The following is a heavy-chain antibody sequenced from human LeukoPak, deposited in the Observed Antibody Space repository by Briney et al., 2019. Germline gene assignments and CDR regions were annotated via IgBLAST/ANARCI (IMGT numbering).Heavy chain of an antibody. D-gene: IGHD6-6*01. CDR2: IYWNEDK. Sequence: SGPTLVKATQTLTLTCTFSGFSLSTSGEGVGWIRQPPGKALEWLALIYWNEDKRYSPSLKSRLTITKDTSKNQVVLTMTNMDPVDTSTYYCARRGSSSSMDLWGQGTLVTVSS. J-gene: IGHJ4*02. V-gene: IGHV2-5*01. CDR3: ARRGSSSSMDL. CDR1: GFSLSTSGEG.